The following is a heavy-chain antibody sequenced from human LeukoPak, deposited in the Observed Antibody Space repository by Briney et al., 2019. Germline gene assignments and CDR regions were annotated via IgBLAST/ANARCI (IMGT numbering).Heavy chain of an antibody. CDR1: GFTVSSNY. CDR2: ISGSGGST. V-gene: IGHV3-23*01. J-gene: IGHJ5*02. CDR3: AKDWAYCSGGSCYSGFSGWFDP. D-gene: IGHD2-15*01. Sequence: GGSLRLSCAASGFTVSSNYMSWVRQAPGKGLEWVSAISGSGGSTYYADSVKGRFTISRDNSKNTLYLQMNSLRAEDTAVYYCAKDWAYCSGGSCYSGFSGWFDPWGQGTLVTVSS.